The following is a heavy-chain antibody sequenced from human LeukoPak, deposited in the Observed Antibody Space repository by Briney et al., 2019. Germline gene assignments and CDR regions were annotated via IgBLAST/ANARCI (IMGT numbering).Heavy chain of an antibody. CDR2: IYYSGST. J-gene: IGHJ3*02. Sequence: SETLSLTCTVSGGSISSYCWSWIRQPPGKGLEWIGYIYYSGSTNYNPSLKSRVTISVDTSKNQFSLKLSSVTAADTAVYYCTAAGIGAFDIWGQGTMVTVSS. CDR1: GGSISSYC. V-gene: IGHV4-59*01. D-gene: IGHD6-13*01. CDR3: TAAGIGAFDI.